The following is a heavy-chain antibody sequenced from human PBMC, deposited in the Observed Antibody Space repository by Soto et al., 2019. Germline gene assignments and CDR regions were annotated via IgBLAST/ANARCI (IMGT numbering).Heavy chain of an antibody. CDR1: GFTFSNYD. V-gene: IGHV3-48*03. J-gene: IGHJ4*02. Sequence: EVQLVESGGGLVQPGGSLRLSCEASGFTFSNYDMNWVRQAPGKGLEWVSYISGSGRTIYYADSVKGRFTISRDSAKKSLFPQMNSLRAEDTALYYCARGDDNSGYYYAFDSWGQGTPVTVSS. CDR3: ARGDDNSGYYYAFDS. D-gene: IGHD3-22*01. CDR2: ISGSGRTI.